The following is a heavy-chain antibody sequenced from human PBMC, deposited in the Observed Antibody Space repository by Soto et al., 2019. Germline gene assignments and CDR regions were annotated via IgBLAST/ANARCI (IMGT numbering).Heavy chain of an antibody. Sequence: QVQLVQSGAEVKKPGSSVKVSCKASGGTFSSYAISWVRQAPGQGLEWMGGIIPIFGTANYAQKFQGRVTITADESTSTAYMERGSLRSEDTAVYYCARSPPVVVVAATPYPFAYWGQGTLVTVSS. CDR1: GGTFSSYA. CDR2: IIPIFGTA. J-gene: IGHJ4*02. V-gene: IGHV1-69*12. CDR3: ARSPPVVVVAATPYPFAY. D-gene: IGHD2-15*01.